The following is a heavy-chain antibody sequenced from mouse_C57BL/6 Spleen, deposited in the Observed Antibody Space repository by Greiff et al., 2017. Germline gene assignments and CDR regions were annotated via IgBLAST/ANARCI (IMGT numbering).Heavy chain of an antibody. D-gene: IGHD1-1*01. CDR2: IYPRDGST. J-gene: IGHJ2*01. Sequence: QVQLQQSDAELVKPGASVKISCKVSGYSFTDHTIHWMKQRPEQGLEWIGYIYPRDGSTKYNQKFKGKATLTADNSSSTAYMQLNSLTSEDSAVYFCARSSLLLRYFDYWGQGTTLTVSS. CDR3: ARSSLLLRYFDY. V-gene: IGHV1-78*01. CDR1: GYSFTDHT.